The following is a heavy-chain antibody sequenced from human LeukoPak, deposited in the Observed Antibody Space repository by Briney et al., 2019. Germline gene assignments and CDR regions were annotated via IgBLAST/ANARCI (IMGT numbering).Heavy chain of an antibody. CDR1: GGSISSYY. Sequence: SETLSLTCTVSGGSISSYYWSWIRQPPGKGLEWIGYIYYSGSTNYNPSLKSRVTISVDTSKNQFSLKLSSVTAADTAVYYCARAGYTAMASEWGQGTLVIVSS. V-gene: IGHV4-59*01. J-gene: IGHJ4*02. D-gene: IGHD5-18*01. CDR2: IYYSGST. CDR3: ARAGYTAMASE.